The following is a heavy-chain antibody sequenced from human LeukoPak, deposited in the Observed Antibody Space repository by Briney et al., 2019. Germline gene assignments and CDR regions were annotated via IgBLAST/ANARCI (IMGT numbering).Heavy chain of an antibody. CDR2: ISIGGGNT. D-gene: IGHD5-12*01. J-gene: IGHJ4*02. V-gene: IGHV3-23*01. Sequence: GGSLRLSCAASEFTFSNYGISWVRQAPGKGLEWVSGISIGGGNTYYLDSVKGRFTISSDNSKNTVYLEMNSLRAEDTAVYFCAKDNGWLHASWGQGTLVTVSS. CDR3: AKDNGWLHAS. CDR1: EFTFSNYG.